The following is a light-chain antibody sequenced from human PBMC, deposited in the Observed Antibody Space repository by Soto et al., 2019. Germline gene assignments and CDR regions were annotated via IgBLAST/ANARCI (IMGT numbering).Light chain of an antibody. CDR2: DVS. Sequence: QSALTQPASVSGSPGQSITISCTGTSSDVGGYNYVSWYQQHPGKAPKLRIYDVSSRPSGVSNRFSGSKSGNTPSLTISGIQAEDEADYYCSSYSRSTTLVFGGGTKLTVL. CDR3: SSYSRSTTLV. V-gene: IGLV2-14*01. J-gene: IGLJ2*01. CDR1: SSDVGGYNY.